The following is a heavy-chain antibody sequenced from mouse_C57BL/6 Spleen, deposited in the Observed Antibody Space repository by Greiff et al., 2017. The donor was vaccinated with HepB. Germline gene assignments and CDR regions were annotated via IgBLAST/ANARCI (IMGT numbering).Heavy chain of an antibody. D-gene: IGHD2-1*01. CDR3: AYGNYVYWYFDV. Sequence: LQESGPELVKPGASVKISCKASGYAFSSSWMNWVKQRPGKGLEWIGRIYPGDGDTNYNGKFKGKATLTADKSSSTAYMQLSSLTSEDSAVYFCAYGNYVYWYFDVWGTGTTATVSS. J-gene: IGHJ1*03. V-gene: IGHV1-82*01. CDR1: GYAFSSSW. CDR2: IYPGDGDT.